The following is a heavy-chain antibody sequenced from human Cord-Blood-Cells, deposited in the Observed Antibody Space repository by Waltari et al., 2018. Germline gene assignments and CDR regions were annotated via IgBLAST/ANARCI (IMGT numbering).Heavy chain of an antibody. D-gene: IGHD2-2*01. CDR3: ATALGSTSCYDY. CDR2: CDPEDGET. CDR1: GYTPTELS. V-gene: IGHV1-24*01. J-gene: IGHJ4*02. Sequence: QVQLVQSGAEVKKPGASVKVSCKVSGYTPTELSMHCVRRATGKGLEWMGGCDPEDGETIYAQKFQGRVTMTEDTSTDTAYMELSSLRSEDTAVYYCATALGSTSCYDYWGQGTLVTVSS.